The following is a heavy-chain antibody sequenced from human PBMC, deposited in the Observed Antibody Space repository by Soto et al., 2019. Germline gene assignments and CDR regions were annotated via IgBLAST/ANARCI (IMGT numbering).Heavy chain of an antibody. V-gene: IGHV4-4*02. CDR3: ARSPPSSYYGGSGTFDY. CDR1: GGFTSTNNW. Sequence: KTSETLSLTCAVSGGFTSTNNWWSWVRQPPGKGLEWIGDAYHSGSTEYNPSLKSRVSISVDKSKNQISLKLTSATAADTAVYYCARSPPSSYYGGSGTFDYWGQGTLVTVSS. CDR2: AYHSGST. J-gene: IGHJ4*02. D-gene: IGHD3-10*01.